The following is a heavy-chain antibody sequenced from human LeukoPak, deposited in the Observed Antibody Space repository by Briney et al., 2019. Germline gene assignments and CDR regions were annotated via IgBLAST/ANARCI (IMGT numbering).Heavy chain of an antibody. CDR3: ARDHLRYFDWLPPGY. Sequence: GGSLRLSCAASGLTFSSSSMSWVRQAPGKGLEWVAVISYDGSNKYYADSVKGRFTISRDNSKNTLYLQMNSLRAEDTAVYYCARDHLRYFDWLPPGYWGQGTLVTVSS. V-gene: IGHV3-30-3*01. CDR2: ISYDGSNK. CDR1: GLTFSSSS. J-gene: IGHJ4*02. D-gene: IGHD3-9*01.